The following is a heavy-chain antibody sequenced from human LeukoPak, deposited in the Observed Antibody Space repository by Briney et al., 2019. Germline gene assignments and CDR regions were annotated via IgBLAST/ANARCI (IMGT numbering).Heavy chain of an antibody. J-gene: IGHJ4*02. CDR2: IKQDGSEK. D-gene: IGHD6-6*01. V-gene: IGHV3-7*01. CDR3: AKSPGKARSSIDY. CDR1: EFTFSSYW. Sequence: PGGSLRLSCAASEFTFSSYWMSWVRQAPGKGLEWVANIKQDGSEKYYVDSVKGRFTISRDNAKNSLYLQMNSLRAEDTAVYYCAKSPGKARSSIDYWGQGTLVTVSS.